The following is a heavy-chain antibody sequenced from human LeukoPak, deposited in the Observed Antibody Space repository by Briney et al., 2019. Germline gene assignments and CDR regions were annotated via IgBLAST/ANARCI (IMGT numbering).Heavy chain of an antibody. CDR3: AKGVYYFSNYFDY. V-gene: IGHV3-23*01. D-gene: IGHD2-8*01. CDR2: ISGSGGST. CDR1: GFTFSSTW. J-gene: IGHJ4*02. Sequence: GGSLRLSCAASGFTFSSTWMNWVRQAPGKGLEWVSAISGSGGSTYYADSVKGRFTISRDNSKNTLYLQMNSLRAEDTAVYYCAKGVYYFSNYFDYWGQGTLVTVSS.